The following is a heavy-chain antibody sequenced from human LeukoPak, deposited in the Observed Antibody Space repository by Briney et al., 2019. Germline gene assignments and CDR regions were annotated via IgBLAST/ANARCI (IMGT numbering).Heavy chain of an antibody. V-gene: IGHV3-23*01. CDR1: GFTFSSYA. J-gene: IGHJ4*02. D-gene: IGHD3-9*01. CDR3: AKAEVVLRYFDSELRMIKDY. Sequence: GGSLRLSCAASGFTFSSYAMSWVRQAPGKGLEWVSAISGSGGSTYYADSVKGRFTISRDNSKNTLYLQMNSLRAEDTAVYYCAKAEVVLRYFDSELRMIKDYWGQGTLVTVSS. CDR2: ISGSGGST.